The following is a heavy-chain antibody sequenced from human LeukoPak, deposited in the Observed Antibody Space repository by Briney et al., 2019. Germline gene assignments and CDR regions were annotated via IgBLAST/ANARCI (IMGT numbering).Heavy chain of an antibody. CDR1: GFTFSSYS. D-gene: IGHD1-7*01. J-gene: IGHJ3*02. V-gene: IGHV3-21*01. CDR2: ISSSSSYI. CDR3: ARDGRWDWNYGGDAFDI. Sequence: GGSLRLSCAASGFTFSSYSMNWVRQAPGKGLEWVSSISSSSSYIYYADSVKGRFTISRDNAKNSLYLQMNSLRAEDTAVYHCARDGRWDWNYGGDAFDIWGQGTMVTVSS.